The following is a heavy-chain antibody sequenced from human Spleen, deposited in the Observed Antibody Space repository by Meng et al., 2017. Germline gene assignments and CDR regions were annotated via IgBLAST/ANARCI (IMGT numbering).Heavy chain of an antibody. Sequence: SETLSLTCAVSGYSISSGYYWGWIRQPPGKGLEWIGEINHSGSANYNPSLTSRVTISVDTSKNQFSLRLNSVTAADTAVYYCARAGLDGYSSWFYFDNWGQGTRVTVSS. CDR3: ARAGLDGYSSWFYFDN. J-gene: IGHJ4*02. V-gene: IGHV4-38-2*01. D-gene: IGHD6-13*01. CDR1: GYSISSGYY. CDR2: INHSGSA.